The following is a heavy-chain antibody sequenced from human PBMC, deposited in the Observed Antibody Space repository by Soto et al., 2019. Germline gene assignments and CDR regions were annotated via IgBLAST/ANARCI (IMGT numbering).Heavy chain of an antibody. CDR3: ARGYYYDSSGYPLKP. V-gene: IGHV4-59*12. CDR2: IYHSGST. CDR1: GDSISNYY. J-gene: IGHJ5*02. Sequence: SETLSLTCTVSGDSISNYYWNWVRQPPGKGLEWIGEIYHSGSTNYNPSLKSRVTISVDKSKNQFSLKLSSVTAADTAVYYCARGYYYDSSGYPLKPWGQGTLVTVSS. D-gene: IGHD3-22*01.